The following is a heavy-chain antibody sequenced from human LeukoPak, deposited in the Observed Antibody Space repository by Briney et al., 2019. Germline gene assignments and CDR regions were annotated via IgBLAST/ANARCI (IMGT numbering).Heavy chain of an antibody. V-gene: IGHV1-2*06. CDR1: GGTFSSYA. CDR3: ATNGGPAGPG. J-gene: IGHJ4*02. D-gene: IGHD2-8*01. Sequence: ASVKVSCKASGGTFSSYAISWVRQAPGQGLEWMGRINPDSGGTNYAQKFQGRVTMTRDTSITTAYMELSRLRSDDTAVYYCATNGGPAGPGWGQGTLVTVSS. CDR2: INPDSGGT.